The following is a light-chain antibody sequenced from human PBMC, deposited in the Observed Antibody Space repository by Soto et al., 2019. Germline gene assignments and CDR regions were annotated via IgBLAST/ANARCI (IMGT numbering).Light chain of an antibody. CDR3: SSYTRDTALV. CDR1: SSNIGAGYE. V-gene: IGLV1-40*01. Sequence: QSVLTQPPSVSGAPGQRVTISCTGSSSNIGAGYEVHWYQHHPGKAPKLIIYEVSNRPSGVSNRFSGSKSGSTASLAISGLQAEDEADYHCSSYTRDTALVFGTGTKVTVL. CDR2: EVS. J-gene: IGLJ1*01.